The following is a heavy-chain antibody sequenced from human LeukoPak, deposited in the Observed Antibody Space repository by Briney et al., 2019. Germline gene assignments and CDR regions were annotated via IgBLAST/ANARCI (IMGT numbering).Heavy chain of an antibody. CDR3: ARVRGLGDERAYGMDV. CDR2: ISAYNGNT. D-gene: IGHD1-1*01. J-gene: IGHJ6*02. CDR1: GYTFTSYG. V-gene: IGHV1-18*01. Sequence: GASVKVSCKASGYTFTSYGISWVRQAPGQGLEWMGWISAYNGNTNYAQKLQGRVTMTTDTSTSTAYMELRSLRSDDTAVYYCARVRGLGDERAYGMDVWGQGTTVTVSS.